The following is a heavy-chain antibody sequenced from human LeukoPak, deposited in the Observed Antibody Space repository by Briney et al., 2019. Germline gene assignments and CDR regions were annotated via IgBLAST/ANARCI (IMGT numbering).Heavy chain of an antibody. J-gene: IGHJ5*02. D-gene: IGHD3-16*01. Sequence: PSETLSLTCTVSGGSINSSFNYWAWIRQPPGKGLEWIGSIYESGSAYYNPSLKSRITMSVDTSENQFSLKLTSVTAADTAVYYCARHYGPWGQGTLVTVSS. CDR2: IYESGSA. V-gene: IGHV4-39*01. CDR1: GGSINSSFNY. CDR3: ARHYGP.